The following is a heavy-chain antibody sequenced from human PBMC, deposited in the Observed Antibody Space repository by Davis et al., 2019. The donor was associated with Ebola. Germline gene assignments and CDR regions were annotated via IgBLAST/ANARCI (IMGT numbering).Heavy chain of an antibody. D-gene: IGHD5-18*01. CDR3: AKARHWAGYGTKYYFDY. CDR1: GYTFSGNY. J-gene: IGHJ4*02. Sequence: ASVKVSCKASGYTFSGNYIQWVRQAPGQGLEWMERINPNSGGTNYAQKFQGRVTMTRDTSISTAYMELSRLRSDDTAVYYCAKARHWAGYGTKYYFDYWGQGTLVTVSS. V-gene: IGHV1-2*06. CDR2: INPNSGGT.